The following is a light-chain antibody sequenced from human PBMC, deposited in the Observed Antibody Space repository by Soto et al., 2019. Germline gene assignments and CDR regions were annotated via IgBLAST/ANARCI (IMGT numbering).Light chain of an antibody. CDR1: QSIRSS. CDR3: QQYTSFVYT. CDR2: SAS. V-gene: IGKV1-5*03. J-gene: IGKJ2*01. Sequence: DIQMTQSPSTLSASVGDRVTITCRASQSIRSSLAWYQQKPGKAPKLLIYSASSLESGVPSRFSGSGSGTDFTLTISSLQPDDFATYYCQQYTSFVYTFGQGTKVDIK.